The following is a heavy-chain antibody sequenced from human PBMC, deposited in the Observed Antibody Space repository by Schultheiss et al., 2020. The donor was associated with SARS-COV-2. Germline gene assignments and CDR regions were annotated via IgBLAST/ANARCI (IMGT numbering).Heavy chain of an antibody. CDR1: GGSFSDHY. CDR3: ARALTNYDYVWGSYRPADFDY. V-gene: IGHV4-34*01. J-gene: IGHJ4*02. CDR2: INHSGST. Sequence: SETLSLTCAVYGGSFSDHYWNWIRQPPGKGLEWIGEINHSGSTNYNPSLKSRVTISVDPSKNQFSLKLSSVTAADTAVYYCARALTNYDYVWGSYRPADFDYWGQATLVTVSS. D-gene: IGHD3-16*02.